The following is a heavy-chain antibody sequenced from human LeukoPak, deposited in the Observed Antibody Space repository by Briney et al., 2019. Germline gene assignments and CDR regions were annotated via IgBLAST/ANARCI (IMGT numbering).Heavy chain of an antibody. D-gene: IGHD6-6*01. CDR3: ARSSYSSSSSV. V-gene: IGHV3-7*03. Sequence: GGSLRLSCAVSGFTFSGFWMGWSRQAPGKGLEWVASINSDGSEGYYADVVKGRFTISRDNAKNSLYLQINSLRAKDTAVYYCARSSYSSSSSVWGQGTMDTVSS. CDR2: INSDGSEG. CDR1: GFTFSGFW. J-gene: IGHJ3*01.